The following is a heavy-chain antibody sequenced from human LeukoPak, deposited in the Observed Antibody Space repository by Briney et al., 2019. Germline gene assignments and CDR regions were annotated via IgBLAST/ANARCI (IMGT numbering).Heavy chain of an antibody. Sequence: SETLSLTCTVSGYSISSGYYWGWIRQPPGKGLEWIGSIYHSGITFYNPSLKSRVTISVDTSKNQFSLKLSSVTAADTAVYYCARAERYYGSGSYYKTLDNFYYFDYWGQGTLVTVSS. D-gene: IGHD3-10*01. CDR1: GYSISSGYY. V-gene: IGHV4-38-2*02. CDR2: IYHSGIT. CDR3: ARAERYYGSGSYYKTLDNFYYFDY. J-gene: IGHJ4*02.